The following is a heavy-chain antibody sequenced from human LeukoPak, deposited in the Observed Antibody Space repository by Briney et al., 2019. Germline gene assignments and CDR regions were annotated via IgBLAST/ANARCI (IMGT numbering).Heavy chain of an antibody. CDR1: GFTFSSYA. J-gene: IGHJ4*02. CDR3: ARMQYLGAGSPDY. D-gene: IGHD3-10*01. Sequence: GGSLRLSCAASGFTFSSYAMSWVRQAPGKGLEWVSGTSGSGVTTYYADSVKGRFTISRDNSKNTLYLQMDSLRAEDTAVYYCARMQYLGAGSPDYWGQGTLVTVSS. CDR2: TSGSGVTT. V-gene: IGHV3-23*01.